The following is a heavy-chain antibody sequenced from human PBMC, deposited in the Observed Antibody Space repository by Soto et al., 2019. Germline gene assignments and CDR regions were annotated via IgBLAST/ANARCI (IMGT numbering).Heavy chain of an antibody. V-gene: IGHV3-11*01. J-gene: IGHJ6*02. CDR3: ASLYGSGSYFGYYYGMDV. D-gene: IGHD3-10*01. Sequence: QVQLVESGGGLVKPGGSLRLSCAASGFTFSDYYMSWIRQAPGKGLEWVSYISSSGSTIYYADSVKGRFTISRDNAKNSLYLQMNGLRAEDAAVYYCASLYGSGSYFGYYYGMDVWGQGTTVTVSS. CDR1: GFTFSDYY. CDR2: ISSSGSTI.